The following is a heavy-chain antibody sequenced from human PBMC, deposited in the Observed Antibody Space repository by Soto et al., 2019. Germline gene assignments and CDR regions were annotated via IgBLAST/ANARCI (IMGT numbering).Heavy chain of an antibody. Sequence: GGSLRLSCVGSGFTFSNFSINWVRQAPGKGLEWVSSISSRSNIYYADSVKGRFTISRDNAKNSVSLQMNSLRAEDTAVYYCAREYTAWPLAYGLDVWGQGTTVTVSS. V-gene: IGHV3-21*01. CDR3: AREYTAWPLAYGLDV. D-gene: IGHD2-2*02. J-gene: IGHJ6*02. CDR1: GFTFSNFS. CDR2: ISSRSNI.